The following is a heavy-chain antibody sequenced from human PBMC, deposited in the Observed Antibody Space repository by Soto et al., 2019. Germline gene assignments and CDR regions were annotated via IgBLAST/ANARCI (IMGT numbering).Heavy chain of an antibody. CDR3: ARRYGSAFDF. CDR2: IYYSGST. Sequence: QVQLQESGPGLVKPSETLSLTCTVSGGSISSYYWSWIRQPPGKGLEWIGYIYYSGSTNYNPSLKSRDTISVDTSKNQFSLKLTSVTAADTAVYYCARRYGSAFDFWGQGTMVTVSS. CDR1: GGSISSYY. D-gene: IGHD3-10*01. V-gene: IGHV4-59*01. J-gene: IGHJ3*01.